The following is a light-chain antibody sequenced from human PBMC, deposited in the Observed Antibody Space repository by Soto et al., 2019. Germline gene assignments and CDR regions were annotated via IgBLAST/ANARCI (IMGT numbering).Light chain of an antibody. J-gene: IGKJ1*01. CDR3: QLYGSSRWT. CDR1: QSVSSSY. Sequence: ERVLTQSPGTLSLSPGERATLSCRASQSVSSSYLAWYQQKPGQAPRLLIYGASSRATGIPDRFSGSGSGTDFTITISRLEPEDVAVYYCQLYGSSRWTFGQGTKVEIK. CDR2: GAS. V-gene: IGKV3-20*01.